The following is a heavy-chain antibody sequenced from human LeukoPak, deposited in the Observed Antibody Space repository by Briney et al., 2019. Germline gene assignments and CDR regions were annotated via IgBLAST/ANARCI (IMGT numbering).Heavy chain of an antibody. Sequence: PSETLSLTCAVYGGSFSGYYWSWIRQPPGKGLEWIGEINHSGSTNYNPSLKSRVTISVDTSKNQFSLKLSSVTAADTAVYYCARHSRYGAATNYWGQGTLVTVSS. J-gene: IGHJ4*02. D-gene: IGHD4-17*01. CDR1: GGSFSGYY. V-gene: IGHV4-34*01. CDR3: ARHSRYGAATNY. CDR2: INHSGST.